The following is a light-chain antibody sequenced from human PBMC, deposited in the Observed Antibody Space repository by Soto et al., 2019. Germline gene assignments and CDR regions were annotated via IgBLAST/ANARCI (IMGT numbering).Light chain of an antibody. J-gene: IGKJ1*01. CDR3: QQANSFPRT. CDR1: QSVSSSY. V-gene: IGKV3-20*01. CDR2: AAS. Sequence: EIVLTQSPGTLSLSPGERATLSCRASQSVSSSYLAWYQQKPGQAPRLLIYAASSLQSGVPSRFSGSGSGTDFTLTISSLQPEDFATYYCQQANSFPRTFGQGTKVEIK.